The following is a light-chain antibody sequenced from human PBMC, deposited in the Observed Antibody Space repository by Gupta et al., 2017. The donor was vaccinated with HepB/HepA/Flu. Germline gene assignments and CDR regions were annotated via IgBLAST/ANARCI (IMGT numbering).Light chain of an antibody. CDR2: WAS. CDR3: QQYYGSPLT. J-gene: IGKJ5*01. Sequence: DIVMTQSPDSLAASLGERATINCKSSQSILKNSNNRNYLAWYQQKLGQSPKLLIYWASTREYGVPDRFSGSGSGTXFTLTIXSLQAEDVAVYYCQQYYGSPLTFGXGTRLEIK. CDR1: QSILKNSNNRNY. V-gene: IGKV4-1*01.